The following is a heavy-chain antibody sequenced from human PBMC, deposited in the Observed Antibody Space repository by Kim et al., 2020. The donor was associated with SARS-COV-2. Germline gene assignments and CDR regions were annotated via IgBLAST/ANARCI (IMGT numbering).Heavy chain of an antibody. V-gene: IGHV3-74*01. CDR1: GFSFSSNC. D-gene: IGHD1-26*01. Sequence: GGSLRLSCAASGFSFSSNCMHWVRQPPGKGLVWVSRINSDGSSTNYADSVKGRFTISRDNAKNTLYLQMNSLRAEDTAVYYCVNGSGSNGYGLYVWGQGTTVTVSS. CDR2: INSDGSST. J-gene: IGHJ6*02. CDR3: VNGSGSNGYGLYV.